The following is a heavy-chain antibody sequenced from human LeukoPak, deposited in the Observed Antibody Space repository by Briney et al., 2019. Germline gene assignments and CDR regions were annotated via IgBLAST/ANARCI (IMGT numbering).Heavy chain of an antibody. V-gene: IGHV4-59*08. CDR1: GGSISGDH. CDR3: ARRNDFGI. CDR2: VYSSGNT. J-gene: IGHJ3*02. Sequence: SETLSLTCTVSGGSISGDHWNWIRQPPGKGLEWIGYVYSSGNTNYNPSLKSRVTISIDTSKSQFSLKLSSVTAADTAVYYCARRNDFGIWGQGTMVTVSS.